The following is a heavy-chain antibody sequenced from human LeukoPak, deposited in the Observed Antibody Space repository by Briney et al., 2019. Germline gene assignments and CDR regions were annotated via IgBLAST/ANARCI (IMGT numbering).Heavy chain of an antibody. Sequence: PSETLSLTCTVSGGSISGYYWSWIRQPPGKGLEWIGYIHYSGTTHYNPSLKSRVTISVDTSKNQFSLKLSSVTAADTAVYYCARGRTKNDYVWGSYRYKGLDYWGQGTLVTVSS. CDR1: GGSISGYY. CDR2: IHYSGTT. V-gene: IGHV4-59*12. CDR3: ARGRTKNDYVWGSYRYKGLDY. J-gene: IGHJ4*02. D-gene: IGHD3-16*02.